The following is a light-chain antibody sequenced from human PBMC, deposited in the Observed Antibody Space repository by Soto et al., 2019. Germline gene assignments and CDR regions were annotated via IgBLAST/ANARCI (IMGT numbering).Light chain of an antibody. V-gene: IGKV4-1*01. CDR2: WAS. J-gene: IGKJ2*01. CDR3: QQYYSVPYT. CDR1: QNILYSSNSKTY. Sequence: DIVMTQSPDSLAVSLGERATINCKSSQNILYSSNSKTYLAWYRQKPGQPPKLLIYWASTRESGVPVRFSGSGSGTDFTLTISSLQAEDVAVYYCQQYYSVPYTFGQGTKLEIK.